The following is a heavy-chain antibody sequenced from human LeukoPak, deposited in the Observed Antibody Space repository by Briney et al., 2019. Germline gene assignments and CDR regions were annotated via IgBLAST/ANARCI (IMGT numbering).Heavy chain of an antibody. V-gene: IGHV3-23*01. D-gene: IGHD1-26*01. CDR1: GFTFTSYS. CDR3: AKGGKWGVTAFDY. J-gene: IGHJ4*02. CDR2: ISGGGGST. Sequence: GSLRLSCAASGFTFTSYSMNWVRQAPGKGLEWVSTISGGGGSTYYADSVKGRFTISRDNSKNTLYLQVNSLRAEDTAVYYCAKGGKWGVTAFDYWGQGTLVTVSS.